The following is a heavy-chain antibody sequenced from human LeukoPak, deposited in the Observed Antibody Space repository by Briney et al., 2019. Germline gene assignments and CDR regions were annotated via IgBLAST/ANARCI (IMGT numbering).Heavy chain of an antibody. Sequence: GGSLRLSCAASGFTFSSYGMHWVRQAPGKGLEWVSGIIGGGGSTYYADSVKGRFTISGDNSRNTLFLQMNSLRAEDTAVYYCAHGAMYQLDYWGQGTLVTVSS. CDR3: AHGAMYQLDY. D-gene: IGHD2-2*01. J-gene: IGHJ4*02. CDR2: IIGGGGST. CDR1: GFTFSSYG. V-gene: IGHV3-23*01.